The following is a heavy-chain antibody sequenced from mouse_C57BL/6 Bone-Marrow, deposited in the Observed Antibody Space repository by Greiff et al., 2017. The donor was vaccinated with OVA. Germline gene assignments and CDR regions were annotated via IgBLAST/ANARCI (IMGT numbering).Heavy chain of an antibody. CDR1: GYTFTSYG. J-gene: IGHJ1*03. CDR2: IYPRSGNT. V-gene: IGHV1-81*01. CDR3: ARSGVYYGTWYFDV. Sequence: VQLQQSGAELARPGASVKLSCKASGYTFTSYGISWVKQRTGQGLEWIGEIYPRSGNTYYNEKFKGKATLTADKSSSTAYMELRSLTSEDSAVYFCARSGVYYGTWYFDVWGTGTTVTVSS. D-gene: IGHD1-1*01.